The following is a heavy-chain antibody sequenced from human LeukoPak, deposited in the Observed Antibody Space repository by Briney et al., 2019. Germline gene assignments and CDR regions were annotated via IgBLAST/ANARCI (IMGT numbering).Heavy chain of an antibody. V-gene: IGHV4-34*01. CDR1: GGSFSGYY. D-gene: IGHD2-2*01. Sequence: SETLSLTCAVYGGSFSGYYWSWIRQPPGKGLEWIGEINHSGSTNYNPSLKSRVTISVDTSKNQFSLKLSSVTAADTAVYYCASNYCSSTSCYLRAFDIWGQGTMVTVSS. CDR3: ASNYCSSTSCYLRAFDI. CDR2: INHSGST. J-gene: IGHJ3*02.